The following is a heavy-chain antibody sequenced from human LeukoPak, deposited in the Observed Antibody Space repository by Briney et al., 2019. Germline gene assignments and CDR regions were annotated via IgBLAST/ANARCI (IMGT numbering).Heavy chain of an antibody. D-gene: IGHD1-26*01. CDR3: ARVSGSYGGLDY. V-gene: IGHV4-38-2*02. Sequence: SETLSLTCTVSGYSISSGYYWGWIRQPPGKGLEWIGSIYHSGSTYYNPSLKSRVTISVDTSKNQFSLKLSSVTAADTAVYYCARVSGSYGGLDYWGQGTLVTVSS. J-gene: IGHJ4*02. CDR1: GYSISSGYY. CDR2: IYHSGST.